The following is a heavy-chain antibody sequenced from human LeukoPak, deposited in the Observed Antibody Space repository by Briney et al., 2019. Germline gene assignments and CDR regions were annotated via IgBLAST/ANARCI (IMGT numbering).Heavy chain of an antibody. V-gene: IGHV4-39*01. D-gene: IGHD2-21*02. CDR2: IYYSGNT. CDR3: ARQTGSGLLP. J-gene: IGHJ4*02. CDR1: GVSISSSNSY. Sequence: SETLSLTCTVSGVSISSSNSYWGWIRQPPGKGLEWIGSIYYSGNTYYNASLKSQVSISIDTSKNQFSLRLTSVTAADTAVYYCARQTGSGLLPGGQGTLVTVSS.